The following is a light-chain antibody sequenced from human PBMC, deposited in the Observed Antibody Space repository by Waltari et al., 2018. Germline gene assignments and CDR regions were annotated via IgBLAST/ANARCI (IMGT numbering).Light chain of an antibody. V-gene: IGKV4-1*01. J-gene: IGKJ1*01. Sequence: DIVMTQSPDSLAVSLGERATINCKSSQSVLYSSNNKNYLAWYQQKRGQPAKLLIYWASTRESGVPDRFSGSGSGTDFTLTISSLQAEDVAVYYCQQYYSSWTFGQGTKVEIK. CDR1: QSVLYSSNNKNY. CDR3: QQYYSSWT. CDR2: WAS.